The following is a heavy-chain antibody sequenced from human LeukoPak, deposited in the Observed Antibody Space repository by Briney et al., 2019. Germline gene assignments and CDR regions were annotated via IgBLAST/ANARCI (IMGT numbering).Heavy chain of an antibody. CDR3: ARERKPFDACDI. J-gene: IGHJ3*02. Sequence: GGSLRLSCAASELTLRSSGMHWVRQAPGKGLEWVAVIWSDGINKFYADSVRGRFTFSRDDSKNTLSLQMNSLRAEDTAVYYCARERKPFDACDIWGQGTRVTVSS. CDR2: IWSDGINK. V-gene: IGHV3-33*01. CDR1: ELTLRSSG.